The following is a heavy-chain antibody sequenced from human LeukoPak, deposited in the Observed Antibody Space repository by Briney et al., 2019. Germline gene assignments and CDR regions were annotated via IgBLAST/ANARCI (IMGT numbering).Heavy chain of an antibody. CDR3: ARRGPNYDSSGYYPNYYYYYMDV. Sequence: SETLSLTCTVSGGSISSYYWSWLRQPPGKGLEWIGYIYYSGSTNYNPSLKSRVTISVDTSKNQFSLKLSSVTAADTAVYYCARRGPNYDSSGYYPNYYYYYMDVWGKGTTVTISS. D-gene: IGHD3-22*01. V-gene: IGHV4-59*01. CDR2: IYYSGST. J-gene: IGHJ6*03. CDR1: GGSISSYY.